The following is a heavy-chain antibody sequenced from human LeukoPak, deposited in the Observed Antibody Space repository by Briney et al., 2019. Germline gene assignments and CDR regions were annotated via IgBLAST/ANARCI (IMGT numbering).Heavy chain of an antibody. CDR1: GGTFSSYA. V-gene: IGHV1-18*01. CDR3: ARDRALVGYSYGYGLFDY. CDR2: ISAYNGNT. J-gene: IGHJ4*02. D-gene: IGHD5-18*01. Sequence: ASVKVSYKASGGTFSSYAISWVRQAPGQGLEWMGWISAYNGNTNYAQKLQGRVTMTTDTSTSTAYMELRSLRSDDTAVYYCARDRALVGYSYGYGLFDYWGQGTLVTVSS.